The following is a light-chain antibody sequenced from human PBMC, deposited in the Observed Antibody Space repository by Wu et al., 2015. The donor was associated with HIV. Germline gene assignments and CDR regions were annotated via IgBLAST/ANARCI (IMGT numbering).Light chain of an antibody. CDR2: AAS. CDR1: QSVSSN. CDR3: QQYNDWPRA. J-gene: IGKJ2*01. V-gene: IGKV3-15*01. Sequence: EIVMAQSPATLSVSPGGRATLSCRASQSVSSNVAWYQQKPGQAPRLLIYAASTRATDIPARFSGSGSGREFTLTISSVESEDFTLYYCQQYNDWPRAFGQGTKLEIK.